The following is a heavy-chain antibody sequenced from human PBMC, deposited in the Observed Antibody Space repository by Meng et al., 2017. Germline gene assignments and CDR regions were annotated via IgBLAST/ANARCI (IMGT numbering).Heavy chain of an antibody. CDR3: ARLSVDTAMAIYYYYYGMDV. V-gene: IGHV1-69*13. CDR2: IIPIFGTA. CDR1: GGTFSSYA. D-gene: IGHD5-18*01. J-gene: IGHJ6*01. Sequence: SVKVSCKASGGTFSSYAISWVRQAPGQGLEWMGGIIPIFGTANYAQKFQGRVTITADESTSTAYMELSSLRSEDTAVYYCARLSVDTAMAIYYYYYGMDVWGQGTTVTCSS.